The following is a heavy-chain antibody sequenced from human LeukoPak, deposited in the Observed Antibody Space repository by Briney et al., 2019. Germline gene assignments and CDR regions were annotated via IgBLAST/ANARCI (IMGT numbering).Heavy chain of an antibody. CDR3: TTAVDIVATIK. D-gene: IGHD5-12*01. CDR1: GFTVSSNY. Sequence: GGSPRLSCAASGFTVSSNYMSWVRQAPGKGLEWVSVIYSGGSTYYADSVKGRFTISRDSSKNTLYLQMNSLKTEDTAVYYCTTAVDIVATIKWGQGTLVTVSS. V-gene: IGHV3-66*01. CDR2: IYSGGST. J-gene: IGHJ4*02.